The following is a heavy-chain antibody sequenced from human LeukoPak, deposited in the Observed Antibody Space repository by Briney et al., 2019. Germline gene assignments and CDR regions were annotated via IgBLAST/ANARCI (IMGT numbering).Heavy chain of an antibody. D-gene: IGHD1-26*01. CDR3: ARGRSNYYGMDV. J-gene: IGHJ6*02. V-gene: IGHV4-59*01. Sequence: PSETLSLTCIVSGGSISNYYWSWIRQPPGKGLEWLGNIYYSGSTNYNPSLKSRLTISIDTSKNQFSLKVSSVTAADTAVYYCARGRSNYYGMDVWGQGTTVTVSS. CDR1: GGSISNYY. CDR2: IYYSGST.